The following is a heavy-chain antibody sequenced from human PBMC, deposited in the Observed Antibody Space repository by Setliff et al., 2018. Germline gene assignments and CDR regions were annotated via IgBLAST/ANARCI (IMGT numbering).Heavy chain of an antibody. V-gene: IGHV3-48*04. CDR2: IRSSSSTI. J-gene: IGHJ4*02. CDR1: GFTFSNAW. Sequence: PGGSLRLSCAASGFTFSNAWMSWVRQAPGKGLEWVSYIRSSSSTIYYADSVKGRFTISRDNAKNSLYLQMNSLRAEDTAVYYCARDQLDYWGQGTLVTVSS. CDR3: ARDQLDY.